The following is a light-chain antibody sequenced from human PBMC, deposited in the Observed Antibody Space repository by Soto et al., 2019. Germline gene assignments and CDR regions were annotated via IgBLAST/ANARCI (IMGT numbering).Light chain of an antibody. CDR1: SSDVGGYNY. Sequence: QSALTQPASVSGSPGQSITISCTGTSSDVGGYNYVSWYQQHPGKAPKLMIYDVSNRPSGVSNRFSGSKSGNTASLTISGLQAKDEADYYCSSYTSSSTLFYVFGTGTKVTVL. V-gene: IGLV2-14*01. CDR2: DVS. CDR3: SSYTSSSTLFYV. J-gene: IGLJ1*01.